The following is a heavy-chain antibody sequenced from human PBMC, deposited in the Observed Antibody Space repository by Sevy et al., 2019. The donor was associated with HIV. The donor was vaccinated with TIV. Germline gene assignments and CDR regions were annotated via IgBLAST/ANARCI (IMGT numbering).Heavy chain of an antibody. CDR1: GYTISTYY. CDR2: INPSGGST. J-gene: IGHJ4*02. Sequence: ASVKVSCKASGYTISTYYMHWVRQAPGQGLEWMGIINPSGGSTDYAQKFQGRVSMTRDTSTSTVYMELSSLRSEDTAVYYCAREEWLKFFDYSGQGTLVTVSS. CDR3: AREEWLKFFDY. V-gene: IGHV1-46*01. D-gene: IGHD3-3*01.